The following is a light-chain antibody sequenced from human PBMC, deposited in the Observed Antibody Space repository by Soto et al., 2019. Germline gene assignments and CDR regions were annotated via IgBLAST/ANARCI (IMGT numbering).Light chain of an antibody. CDR1: QSVSSSY. CDR2: GAS. Sequence: EIVLTQSPGTLSLSPGERATLSCRASQSVSSSYLAWYQQKPGQAPRLLIYGASSRATGIPERFSGRGSGTDFTLTISRLETEDLAVYYCQQSGSSGGASTFGQGTRLEIK. V-gene: IGKV3-20*01. CDR3: QQSGSSGGAST. J-gene: IGKJ5*01.